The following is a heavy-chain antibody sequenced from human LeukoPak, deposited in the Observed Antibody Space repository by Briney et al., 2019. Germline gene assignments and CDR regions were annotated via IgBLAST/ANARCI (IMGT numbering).Heavy chain of an antibody. Sequence: GGSLRLSCAASGFTFSSYGMHWVRQAPGKGLEWVAFIRYDGSNKYYADSVKGRFTISKDNSKNTLYLQMNSLRAEDTAVYYCAKASRKVVRHWFDPWGQGTLVTVSS. CDR1: GFTFSSYG. J-gene: IGHJ5*02. D-gene: IGHD2-15*01. V-gene: IGHV3-30*02. CDR3: AKASRKVVRHWFDP. CDR2: IRYDGSNK.